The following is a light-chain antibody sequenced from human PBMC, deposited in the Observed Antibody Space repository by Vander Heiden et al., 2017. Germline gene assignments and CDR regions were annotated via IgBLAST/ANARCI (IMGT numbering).Light chain of an antibody. V-gene: IGKV1-39*01. CDR3: QQSYSSPYT. J-gene: IGKJ2*01. Sequence: DIQITQSPSPLSASVGDRVTITCRASQSIASYLNWYQQKPGKAPKLLIYAASSLQSGVPARFSGSGSGTDFTLTISSLQPEDFAAYYCQQSYSSPYTFGQGTNLEIK. CDR2: AAS. CDR1: QSIASY.